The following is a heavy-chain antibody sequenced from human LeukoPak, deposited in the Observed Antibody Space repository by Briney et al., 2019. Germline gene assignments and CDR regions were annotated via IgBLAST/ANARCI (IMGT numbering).Heavy chain of an antibody. D-gene: IGHD1-14*01. V-gene: IGHV3-21*01. J-gene: IGHJ4*02. CDR2: ISSSSTYI. CDR3: ARENHGSFDY. Sequence: GGSLRLSCAASGFSFSTYYVNCVRQAPEKGLEWVSCISSSSTYIYYADSVRGRFAISRDNAKNSLYLQMNSLRAEDTAVYYCARENHGSFDYWGQGSLVTVSS. CDR1: GFSFSTYY.